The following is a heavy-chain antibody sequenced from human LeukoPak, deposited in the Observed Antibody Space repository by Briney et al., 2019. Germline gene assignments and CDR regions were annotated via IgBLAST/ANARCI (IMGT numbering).Heavy chain of an antibody. D-gene: IGHD2-21*01. Sequence: GGSLRLSCAASGFTFSSYSINWVRQAPGKGLEWVSSISSSSSYIYYADSVKGRFTISRDNAKNSLYLQMNSLRAEDTAVYYCARDLISMFDYWGQGTLVTVSS. J-gene: IGHJ4*02. CDR2: ISSSSSYI. V-gene: IGHV3-21*01. CDR3: ARDLISMFDY. CDR1: GFTFSSYS.